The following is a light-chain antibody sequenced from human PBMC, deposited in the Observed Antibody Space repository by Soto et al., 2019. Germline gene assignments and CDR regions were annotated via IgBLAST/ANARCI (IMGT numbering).Light chain of an antibody. Sequence: EIVMTQSPATLSVSPGERASLSCRASQSVSSNLAWYQQKPGQTPRLLIYATSTRATGIPARFSGNGSGTEFTLSLSRLQCEDFAVYYCQHCNNRPLDVGGGSKVEIK. V-gene: IGKV3-15*01. CDR1: QSVSSN. CDR2: ATS. J-gene: IGKJ4*01. CDR3: QHCNNRPLD.